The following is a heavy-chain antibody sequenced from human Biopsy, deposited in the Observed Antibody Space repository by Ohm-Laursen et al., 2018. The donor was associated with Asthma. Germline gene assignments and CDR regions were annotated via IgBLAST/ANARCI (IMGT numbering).Heavy chain of an antibody. V-gene: IGHV4-34*01. Sequence: PPGTLSLTCSMYGLSSSGYYWTWIRQPPGKGLEWIGESDHRGNTNTNPTLKSRVTISKDKSANEFSLKMRSVTATDTAIYYCARGPEWSGLDIWGQGTTVTVSS. D-gene: IGHD3-3*01. CDR2: SDHRGNT. CDR3: ARGPEWSGLDI. CDR1: GLSSSGYY. J-gene: IGHJ6*02.